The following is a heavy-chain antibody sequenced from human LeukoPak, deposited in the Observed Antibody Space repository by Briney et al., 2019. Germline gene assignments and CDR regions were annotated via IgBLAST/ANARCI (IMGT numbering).Heavy chain of an antibody. V-gene: IGHV3-30-3*01. Sequence: GGSLRLSCAASGFTFSSYAMHWVRQAPGKGLEWVAVISHDGSNKYYADSVKGRFTISRDNSKNTLYLQMNSLRAEDTAVYYCARSSTMVRGVIWFDPWGQGTLVTVSS. CDR3: ARSSTMVRGVIWFDP. CDR2: ISHDGSNK. J-gene: IGHJ5*02. CDR1: GFTFSSYA. D-gene: IGHD3-10*01.